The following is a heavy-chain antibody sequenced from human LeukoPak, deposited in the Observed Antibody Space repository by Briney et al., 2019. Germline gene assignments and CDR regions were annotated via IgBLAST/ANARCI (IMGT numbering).Heavy chain of an antibody. J-gene: IGHJ4*02. CDR2: ISSSSSYI. D-gene: IGHD5-24*01. CDR3: ATARDGYRKGFDS. CDR1: GFTFSSYT. V-gene: IGHV3-21*01. Sequence: KPGGSLRLSCAASGFTFSSYTMNWVRQGPGKGLEWVSSISSSSSYIYYADSLKGRFTVSRDNAKNSLYLQMKGLRVEDTAVYYCATARDGYRKGFDSWGQGTLVTVSS.